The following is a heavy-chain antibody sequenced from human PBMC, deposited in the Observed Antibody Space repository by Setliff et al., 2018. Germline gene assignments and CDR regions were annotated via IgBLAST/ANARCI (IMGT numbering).Heavy chain of an antibody. CDR3: ARGYYNGRGYYYLPCSFDS. J-gene: IGHJ4*02. V-gene: IGHV4-61*09. CDR2: IHGTEGT. CDR1: DGSLYSGNYY. D-gene: IGHD3-10*01. Sequence: SETLSLTCTVSDGSLYSGNYYWTWIRQPAGKALEWIGHIHGTEGTHYNPSHESRVTISRDKSPNQFSLMLRSVTAADTALYYCARGYYNGRGYYYLPCSFDSWGRGIVVTVSS.